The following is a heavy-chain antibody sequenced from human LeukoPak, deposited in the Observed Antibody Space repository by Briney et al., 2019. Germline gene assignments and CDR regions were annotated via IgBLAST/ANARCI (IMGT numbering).Heavy chain of an antibody. Sequence: GGSLRLSCAASGFTVSSNYMSWVRQAPGKGLEWVSVIYSGGSTYYADSVKGRFTISRDNSKNTLYLQMNSLRAEDTAVYYCARYGSGSYLAPYYYYYYYMDVWGKGTTVTVSS. CDR1: GFTVSSNY. CDR3: ARYGSGSYLAPYYYYYYYMDV. J-gene: IGHJ6*03. V-gene: IGHV3-53*01. CDR2: IYSGGST. D-gene: IGHD3-10*01.